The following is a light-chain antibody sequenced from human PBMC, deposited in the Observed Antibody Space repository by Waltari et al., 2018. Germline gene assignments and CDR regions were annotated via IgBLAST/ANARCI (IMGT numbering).Light chain of an antibody. CDR1: SSNIGSNY. J-gene: IGLJ3*02. CDR3: AAWDDSLSGRV. Sequence: QSVLTQPPSASGTPGQRVTISCSGSSSNIGSNYVYWYQQVPGTAPNLLIYRNNQRTSGVPDRFSGSKSGTSAALAITGLRSDDEGDYYCAAWDDSLSGRVFGGGTKLTVL. CDR2: RNN. V-gene: IGLV1-47*01.